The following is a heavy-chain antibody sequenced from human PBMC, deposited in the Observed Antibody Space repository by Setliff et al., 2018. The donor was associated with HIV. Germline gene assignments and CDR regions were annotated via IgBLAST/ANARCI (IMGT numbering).Heavy chain of an antibody. V-gene: IGHV3-30*03. CDR1: GFTFDSYV. J-gene: IGHJ4*02. CDR3: ARDPTVGSPDYFDF. CDR2: MSIHGNVI. D-gene: IGHD1-26*01. Sequence: GGSLRLSCGATGFTFDSYVLHWVRQAPGKGLEWVAVMSIHGNVIIYADSVEGRFTISRDNSRNRLFLQMNSLRVEDTAVYYCARDPTVGSPDYFDFWGQGTLVTVSS.